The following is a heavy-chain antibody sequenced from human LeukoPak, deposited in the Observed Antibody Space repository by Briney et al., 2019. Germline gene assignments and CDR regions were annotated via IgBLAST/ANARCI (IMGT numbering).Heavy chain of an antibody. CDR3: ARVVIVVVPAAIVPNWFDP. J-gene: IGHJ5*02. Sequence: ASVKVSCKASGYTFTSHGISWVRQAPGQGLEWMGWISAYNGNTNYAQKLQGRVTMTTDTSTSTAYMELRSLRSDDTAVYYCARVVIVVVPAAIVPNWFDPWGQGTLVTVSS. D-gene: IGHD2-2*03. V-gene: IGHV1-18*01. CDR2: ISAYNGNT. CDR1: GYTFTSHG.